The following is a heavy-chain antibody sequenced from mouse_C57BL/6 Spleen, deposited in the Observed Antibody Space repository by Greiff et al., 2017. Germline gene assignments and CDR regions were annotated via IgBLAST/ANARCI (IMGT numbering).Heavy chain of an antibody. Sequence: EVHLVESGPELVKPGASVKISCKASGYSFTGYYMNWVKQSPEKSLEWIGEINPSTGGTTYNQKFKAKATLTVDKSSSTAYMQLKSLTSEDSAVYYCARYYYGNYAGFAYWGQGTLVTVSA. J-gene: IGHJ3*01. CDR3: ARYYYGNYAGFAY. CDR2: INPSTGGT. D-gene: IGHD2-1*01. V-gene: IGHV1-42*01. CDR1: GYSFTGYY.